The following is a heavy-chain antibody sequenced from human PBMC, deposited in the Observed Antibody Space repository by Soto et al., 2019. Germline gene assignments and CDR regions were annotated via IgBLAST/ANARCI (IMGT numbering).Heavy chain of an antibody. D-gene: IGHD6-19*01. J-gene: IGHJ4*02. Sequence: GESLKISCKASGYSFSNFWLGWVRQMPGKGLEWLGIIYPGDSETRYSPSFQGQVTISADRSISTAYLQWSSLKASDTAIYYCATQHPLDSSGWYNWGQGTLVTVSS. V-gene: IGHV5-51*01. CDR3: ATQHPLDSSGWYN. CDR2: IYPGDSET. CDR1: GYSFSNFW.